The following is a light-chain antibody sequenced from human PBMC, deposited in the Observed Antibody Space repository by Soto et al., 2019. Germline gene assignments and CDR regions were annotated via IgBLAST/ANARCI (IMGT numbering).Light chain of an antibody. V-gene: IGKV3-15*01. CDR2: GAS. Sequence: EIVLTQSPATLSVSPGERATLSCRASQSVSINLAWYQQKPGQAPRLLIYGASTRATAIPASFSGSGSGTEFTLTISSLQSEDFAVYYCQQYNTWPRTFGQGTKVEIK. CDR1: QSVSIN. CDR3: QQYNTWPRT. J-gene: IGKJ2*01.